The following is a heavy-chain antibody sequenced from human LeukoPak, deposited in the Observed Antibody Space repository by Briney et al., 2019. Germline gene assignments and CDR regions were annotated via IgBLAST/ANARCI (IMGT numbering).Heavy chain of an antibody. CDR2: IYSGGST. J-gene: IGHJ4*02. CDR1: GFTVRSNY. D-gene: IGHD1-26*01. CDR3: ASRVGATIGVFKDYFEY. Sequence: PGGSLRLSCAASGFTVRSNYMIWVRQAPGKGLEWVSVIYSGGSTYYADSVKGRFTISRDNSKNTLYLQMNGLRAEDTAVYYCASRVGATIGVFKDYFEYWGQGTLVTVSS. V-gene: IGHV3-66*02.